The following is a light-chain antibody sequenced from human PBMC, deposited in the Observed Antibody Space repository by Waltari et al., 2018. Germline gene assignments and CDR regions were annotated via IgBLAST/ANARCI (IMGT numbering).Light chain of an antibody. CDR3: ATWDNSLTDVV. V-gene: IGLV1-51*01. J-gene: IGLJ2*01. Sequence: QSVLTQPPSVSAAPGQKVPISCSGRSSNLGNYYVSWYHQLPGAAPKLLIYDNNKRPSGIPDRFSASKSGTSATLGITGLQIGDEADYYCATWDNSLTDVVFGGGTKLTVL. CDR1: SSNLGNYY. CDR2: DNN.